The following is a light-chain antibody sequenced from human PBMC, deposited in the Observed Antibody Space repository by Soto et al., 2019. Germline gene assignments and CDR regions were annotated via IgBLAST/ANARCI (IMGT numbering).Light chain of an antibody. Sequence: EIVLTQSPSTLSLSPGERATLSCRASQSVSSYLDWYQQKPGQAPRLLIYDASNRATGIPARFSGSGSGTDLTLTISSLEPEDFAVYYCQQRSNWPLITFGQGTRLEIK. CDR2: DAS. J-gene: IGKJ5*01. V-gene: IGKV3-11*01. CDR1: QSVSSY. CDR3: QQRSNWPLIT.